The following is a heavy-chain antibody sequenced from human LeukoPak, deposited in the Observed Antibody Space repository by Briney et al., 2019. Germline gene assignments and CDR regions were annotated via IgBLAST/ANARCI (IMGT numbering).Heavy chain of an antibody. D-gene: IGHD6-13*01. J-gene: IGHJ4*02. CDR2: ISGSGGST. V-gene: IGHV3-23*01. CDR3: AKGSLQQLFDY. Sequence: GGSLRLSCAASGFTFSSYGMSWVRQAPGKGLEWVSAISGSGGSTYYADSVKGRFTTSRDNSKNTLYLQMNSLRAEDTAVYYCAKGSLQQLFDYWGQGTLVTVSS. CDR1: GFTFSSYG.